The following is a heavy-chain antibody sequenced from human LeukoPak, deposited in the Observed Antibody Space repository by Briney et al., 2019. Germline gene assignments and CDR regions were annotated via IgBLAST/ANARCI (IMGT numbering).Heavy chain of an antibody. CDR1: GGSFSGYY. D-gene: IGHD2/OR15-2a*01. CDR2: INHSGST. Sequence: SETLSLTCAVYGGSFSGYYWSWIRQPPGKGLEWIGEINHSGSTNYNPSLKSRVTISVDTSKNQFSLKLSSVTAADTAVYYCARGEYYFDYWGQGTLVTVSS. CDR3: ARGEYYFDY. V-gene: IGHV4-34*01. J-gene: IGHJ4*02.